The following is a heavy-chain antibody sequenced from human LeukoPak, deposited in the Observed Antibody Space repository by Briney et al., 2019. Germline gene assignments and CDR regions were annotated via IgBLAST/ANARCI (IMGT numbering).Heavy chain of an antibody. CDR3: ARVIQGTTIDS. J-gene: IGHJ4*02. D-gene: IGHD5-24*01. CDR1: AGSITTHY. V-gene: IGHV4-59*11. CDR2: FYYSGST. Sequence: SETLSLTCPVYAGSITTHYWGWIRQPPGKGLEWIGYFYYSGSTAYNPSLESRVTISEDTSNNQFSLKVSSVTAADTAVYYCARVIQGTTIDSWGQGTLVTVSS.